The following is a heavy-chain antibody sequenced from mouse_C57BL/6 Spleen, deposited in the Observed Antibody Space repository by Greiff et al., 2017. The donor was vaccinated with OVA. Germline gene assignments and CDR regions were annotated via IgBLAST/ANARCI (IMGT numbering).Heavy chain of an antibody. D-gene: IGHD2-1*01. CDR3: ARRIYYGNYEDYLDY. Sequence: QVQLKESGAELARPGASVKMSCKASGYTFTSYTMHWVKQRPGQGLEWIGYINPSSGYTKYNQKFKDKATLTADKSSSSAYMQLSSLTSEYAAFYYCARRIYYGNYEDYLDYWGQGTTLTVSS. V-gene: IGHV1-4*01. J-gene: IGHJ2*01. CDR2: INPSSGYT. CDR1: GYTFTSYT.